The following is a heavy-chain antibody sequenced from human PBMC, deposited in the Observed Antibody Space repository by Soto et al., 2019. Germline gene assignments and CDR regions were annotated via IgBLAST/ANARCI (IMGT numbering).Heavy chain of an antibody. CDR3: AREKSEGGPMAAAGYGWFDP. CDR2: IIPILGIA. J-gene: IGHJ5*02. D-gene: IGHD6-13*01. V-gene: IGHV1-69*04. Sequence: ASVKVSCKASGGTFSSYTISWVRQAPGQGLEWMGRIIPILGIANYAQKFQGRVTITADKSTSTAYMELSSLRSEDTAVYYCAREKSEGGPMAAAGYGWFDPWGQGTLVTVSS. CDR1: GGTFSSYT.